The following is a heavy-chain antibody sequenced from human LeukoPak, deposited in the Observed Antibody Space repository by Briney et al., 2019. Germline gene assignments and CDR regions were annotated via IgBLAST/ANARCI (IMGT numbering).Heavy chain of an antibody. CDR3: ARDDYYDSSGYYSLGYYYYYGMDV. CDR2: INSDGSST. Sequence: GGSLRLSCAASGFTFSRYWMHWVRQAPGKGLVWVSRINSDGSSTNYADSVKGRFTISRDNAKNTLYLQMDSLRAEDTAVYYCARDDYYDSSGYYSLGYYYYYGMDVWGQGTTVTVSS. J-gene: IGHJ6*02. CDR1: GFTFSRYW. D-gene: IGHD3-22*01. V-gene: IGHV3-74*01.